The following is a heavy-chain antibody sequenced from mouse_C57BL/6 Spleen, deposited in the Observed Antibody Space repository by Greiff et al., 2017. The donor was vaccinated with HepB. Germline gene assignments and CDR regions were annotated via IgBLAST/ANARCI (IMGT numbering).Heavy chain of an antibody. V-gene: IGHV5-16*01. J-gene: IGHJ3*01. CDR3: ARVGDYDEVFAY. CDR2: INYDGSST. D-gene: IGHD2-4*01. Sequence: EVQLVESEGGLVQPGSSMKLSCTASGFTFSDYYMAWVRQVPEKGLEWVANINYDGSSTYYLDSLKSRFIISRDNAKNILYLQMSSLKSEDTATYYCARVGDYDEVFAYWGQGTLVTVSA. CDR1: GFTFSDYY.